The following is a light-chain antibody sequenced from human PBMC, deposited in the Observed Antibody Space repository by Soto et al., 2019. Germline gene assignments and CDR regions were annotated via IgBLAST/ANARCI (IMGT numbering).Light chain of an antibody. V-gene: IGKV3-15*01. CDR3: QQYNDWPRT. J-gene: IGKJ1*01. Sequence: EIVMTQSPAILSVSPGERATLCCRASQSVASRIAWYQHTPGQAPRLLIYGASTRATDIPARFSGSGSGTEFTLTITSLQSEDFAVYYCQQYNDWPRTFGQGTKVDIK. CDR2: GAS. CDR1: QSVASR.